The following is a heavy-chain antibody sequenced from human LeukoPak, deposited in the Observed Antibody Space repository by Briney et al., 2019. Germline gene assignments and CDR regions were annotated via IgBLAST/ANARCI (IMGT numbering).Heavy chain of an antibody. Sequence: AASVKVSCKASGYTFTGYYMHWVRQAPGQGLEWMGWINPNSGGTNYAQKFQGRVTMTRDTSISTAYMELSRLRSDDTAVYYCARALVGASSFDYWGQGTLVTVSS. CDR1: GYTFTGYY. D-gene: IGHD1-26*01. CDR3: ARALVGASSFDY. J-gene: IGHJ4*02. CDR2: INPNSGGT. V-gene: IGHV1-2*02.